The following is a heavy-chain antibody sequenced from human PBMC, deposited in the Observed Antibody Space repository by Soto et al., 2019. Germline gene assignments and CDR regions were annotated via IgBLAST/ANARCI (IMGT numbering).Heavy chain of an antibody. V-gene: IGHV3-30*03. D-gene: IGHD6-19*01. CDR3: ATIAVPPAFDI. CDR1: GFIFSSYG. CDR2: MSFDGSIK. J-gene: IGHJ3*02. Sequence: QVQLVESGGGVVQPGRSLRLSCAASGFIFSSYGMNWVRQAPGKGLEWVAVMSFDGSIKYYADSVKGRFTISRDNSKNSLYLQMNSLRAEDTAVYNCATIAVPPAFDIWGQGTMVTVSS.